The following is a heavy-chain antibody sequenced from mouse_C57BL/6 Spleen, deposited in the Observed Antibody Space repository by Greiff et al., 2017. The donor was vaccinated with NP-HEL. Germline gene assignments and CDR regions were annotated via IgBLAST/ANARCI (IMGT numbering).Heavy chain of an antibody. CDR2: ISGGGGNT. CDR3: ARSWDGRYFDV. D-gene: IGHD4-1*01. J-gene: IGHJ1*03. Sequence: EVQLVESGGGLVKPGGSLKLSCAASGFTFSSYTMSWVRQTPEKRLEWVATISGGGGNTYYPDSVKGRFTISRDNAKNTLYLQMSSLRSEDTALYYCARSWDGRYFDVWGTGTTVTVSS. V-gene: IGHV5-9*01. CDR1: GFTFSSYT.